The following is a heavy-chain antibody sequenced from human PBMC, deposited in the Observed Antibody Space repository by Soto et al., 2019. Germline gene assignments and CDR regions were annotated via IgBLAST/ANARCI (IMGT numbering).Heavy chain of an antibody. CDR2: ISAYNGNT. V-gene: IGHV1-18*01. CDR1: GYTFTTYD. J-gene: IGHJ6*02. CDR3: ARVIGDYYHMDV. Sequence: QVQLVQSGGEVKKPGASVKVSCKASGYTFTTYDLSWVRQAPGQGLEWMGWISAYNGNTNYARNLQGRVTMTTDTSTSTAYMELRSLRSDDTAVYYCARVIGDYYHMDVWGQGTTVTVSS. D-gene: IGHD3-22*01.